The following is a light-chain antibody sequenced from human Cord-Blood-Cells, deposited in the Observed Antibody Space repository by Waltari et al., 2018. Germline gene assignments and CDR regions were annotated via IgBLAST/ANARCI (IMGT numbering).Light chain of an antibody. J-gene: IGKJ3*01. Sequence: EIVLTQSPGTLSLSPGERATLSCRASQSVSTSYLAWYQQKPGQAPRLLIYGASSRATGSPDRFSGSGSGTDFTLTISRLEPEDFAVYYCQQYGSSPPTCGPGTKVDIK. CDR1: QSVSTSY. CDR2: GAS. CDR3: QQYGSSPPT. V-gene: IGKV3-20*01.